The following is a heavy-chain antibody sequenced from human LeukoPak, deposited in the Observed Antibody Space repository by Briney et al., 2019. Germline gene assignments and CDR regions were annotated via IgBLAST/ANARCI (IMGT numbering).Heavy chain of an antibody. CDR1: GYTFTSYG. J-gene: IGHJ6*02. Sequence: ASVKVSCEASGYTFTSYGISWVRQAPGQGLEWMGWISAYNGNTNYAQKLQGRVTMTTDTSTSTAYMELRSLRSDDTAVYYCARDQRVYYYYYGMDVWGQGTTVTVSS. CDR3: ARDQRVYYYYYGMDV. V-gene: IGHV1-18*01. CDR2: ISAYNGNT.